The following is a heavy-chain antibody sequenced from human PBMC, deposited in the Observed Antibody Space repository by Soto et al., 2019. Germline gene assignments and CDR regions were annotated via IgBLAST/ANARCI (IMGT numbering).Heavy chain of an antibody. CDR3: AKEVTMIVVVSRYFQH. V-gene: IGHV3-23*01. CDR2: ISGSGGST. J-gene: IGHJ1*01. CDR1: GFTFSSYA. D-gene: IGHD3-22*01. Sequence: PGGSLRLSCAASGFTFSSYAMSWVRQAPGKGLEWVSAISGSGGSTYYADSVKGRFTISRDNSKNTLYLQMNSLRAEDTAVYYCAKEVTMIVVVSRYFQHWGQGTLVTVSS.